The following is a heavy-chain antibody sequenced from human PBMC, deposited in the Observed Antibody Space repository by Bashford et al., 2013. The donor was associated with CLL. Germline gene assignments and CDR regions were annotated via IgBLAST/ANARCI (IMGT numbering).Heavy chain of an antibody. CDR1: YW. D-gene: IGHD2-2*01. CDR2: IYPGDSDT. Sequence: YWSWIRQPPGKGLEWVGIIYPGDSDTQYSPSFQGQVTISADKSISTVYLQWGSLKASDTAMYYCARRCGHKGSSSDCPDNWFDPWGQGTLVTVSS. CDR3: ARRCGHKGSSSDCPDNWFDP. V-gene: IGHV5-51*01. J-gene: IGHJ5*02.